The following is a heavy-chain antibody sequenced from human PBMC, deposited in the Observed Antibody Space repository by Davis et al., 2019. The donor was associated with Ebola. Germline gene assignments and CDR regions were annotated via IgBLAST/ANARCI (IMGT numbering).Heavy chain of an antibody. J-gene: IGHJ3*01. V-gene: IGHV1-24*01. CDR2: FDPQNNDI. CDR3: AAGGSRGGFDV. Sequence: ASVKVSCKASGYTFTNYGITWVRQSPGQGLEWMGNFDPQNNDIIYAHKFEDRVTMTEDTSTHTAYMKLSSLRSDDSAVYYCAAGGSRGGFDVWGQGTMVTVS. CDR1: GYTFTNYG. D-gene: IGHD1-26*01.